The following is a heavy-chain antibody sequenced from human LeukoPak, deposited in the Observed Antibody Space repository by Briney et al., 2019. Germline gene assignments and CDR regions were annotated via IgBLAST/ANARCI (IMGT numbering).Heavy chain of an antibody. J-gene: IGHJ3*01. V-gene: IGHV3-74*01. Sequence: PGGSLRLSCAASGFTFRSYWMHWVRQAPGKGLVWVSRIDNDGKSTIYADSVKGRFTISRDNTKNTLYLQMDSLRAEDTAVYYCSRGGFFHAFDLWGQGTMVTVSS. CDR3: SRGGFFHAFDL. CDR2: IDNDGKST. D-gene: IGHD2-15*01. CDR1: GFTFRSYW.